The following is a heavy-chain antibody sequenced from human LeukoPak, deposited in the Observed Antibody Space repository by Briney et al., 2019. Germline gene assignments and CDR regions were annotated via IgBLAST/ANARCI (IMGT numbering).Heavy chain of an antibody. CDR2: IYYSGSGST. J-gene: IGHJ1*01. D-gene: IGHD3-10*01. CDR3: ARAFSGGSGSYYNRDEYFQH. Sequence: SQTLSLTCTVSGGSISSGGYYWSWIRQPPGKGLEWIGYIYYSGSGSTNYNPSLKSRVTISADTSKNQFSLKLSSVTAADTAVYYCARAFSGGSGSYYNRDEYFQHWGQGTLVTVSS. V-gene: IGHV4-61*08. CDR1: GGSISSGGYY.